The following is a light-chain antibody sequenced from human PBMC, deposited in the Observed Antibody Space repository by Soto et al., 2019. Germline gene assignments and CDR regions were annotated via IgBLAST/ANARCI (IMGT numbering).Light chain of an antibody. CDR1: QSVSGY. J-gene: IGKJ4*01. CDR3: QQRSNWPST. V-gene: IGKV3-11*01. Sequence: EIVLTQAPATLSSSPGNRATLSCRASQSVSGYLAWYQQKPGQAPRLLIYDASNRATGIPARFSGSGSGTDFTLPITSLEPEDFAVYYCQQRSNWPSTFGGGTKVEI. CDR2: DAS.